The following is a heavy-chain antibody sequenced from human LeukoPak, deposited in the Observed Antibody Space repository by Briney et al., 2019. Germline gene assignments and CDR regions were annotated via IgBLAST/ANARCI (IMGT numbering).Heavy chain of an antibody. CDR3: AVAAAGVNYYYYYMDV. D-gene: IGHD6-13*01. Sequence: SVKVSCKASGGTFSSYAISRVRQPPGQGLEWMGGIIPIFGTANYAQKFQGRVTITTDESTSTAYMELSSLRSEDTAVYYCAVAAAGVNYYYYYMDVWGKGTTVTVSS. CDR1: GGTFSSYA. J-gene: IGHJ6*03. CDR2: IIPIFGTA. V-gene: IGHV1-69*05.